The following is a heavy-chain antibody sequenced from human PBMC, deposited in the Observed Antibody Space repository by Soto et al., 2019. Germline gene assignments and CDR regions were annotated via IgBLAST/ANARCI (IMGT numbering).Heavy chain of an antibody. CDR1: GFSLSTSGVG. J-gene: IGHJ4*02. Sequence: QITLKESGPTLVKPTQTLTLTCTFSGFSLSTSGVGVGWIRQPPGKALEWLALIYWDDDKRYSPSLKSRLTITKDTSKYQVVLTMTTMDPVDTAPYSCAHRLGGRGVAGTFAYCGQGTLVTVSS. D-gene: IGHD6-19*01. CDR3: AHRLGGRGVAGTFAY. V-gene: IGHV2-5*02. CDR2: IYWDDDK.